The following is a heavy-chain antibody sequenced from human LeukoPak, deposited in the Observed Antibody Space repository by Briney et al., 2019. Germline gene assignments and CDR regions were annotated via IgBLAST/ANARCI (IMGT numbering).Heavy chain of an antibody. CDR2: ISSSSSYI. CDR1: GFTFSSFS. V-gene: IGHV3-21*01. Sequence: AGGSLRLSCAASGFTFSSFSMNWVRQAPGKGLEWVSSISSSSSYIYYADSVKGRFTISRDNAKNSLYLQMNSLRAEDTAVYYCARDPQINAFDIWGQGTMVTVSS. J-gene: IGHJ3*02. CDR3: ARDPQINAFDI.